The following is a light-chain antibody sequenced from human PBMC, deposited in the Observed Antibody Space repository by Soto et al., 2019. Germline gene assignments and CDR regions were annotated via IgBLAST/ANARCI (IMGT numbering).Light chain of an antibody. J-gene: IGKJ4*01. CDR3: QQYFDVPFT. Sequence: EIVMTQSPATLSLSPGDRATLSCRASQSVSSNFLAWYQQKPGQAPRLLIYAASSRATGTPDRFSGSGSGTDFTLTISSLEAEDVACYWCQQYFDVPFTFGGGTKVDIK. V-gene: IGKV3-20*01. CDR2: AAS. CDR1: QSVSSNF.